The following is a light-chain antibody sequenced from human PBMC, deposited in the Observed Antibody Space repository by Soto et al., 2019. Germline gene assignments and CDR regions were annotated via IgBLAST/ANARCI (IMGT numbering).Light chain of an antibody. J-gene: IGKJ4*01. V-gene: IGKV3-15*01. CDR3: QQDYDWTLVT. Sequence: MTQSPATLSVSPGERVSLSCRASQSISTNLAWYQQKPGQAPRLLIYGAYTRDTHIPDRFSGTGSETEFTLSVSSLQSEDFAIYYWQQDYDWTLVTFGGGTRVEI. CDR1: QSISTN. CDR2: GAY.